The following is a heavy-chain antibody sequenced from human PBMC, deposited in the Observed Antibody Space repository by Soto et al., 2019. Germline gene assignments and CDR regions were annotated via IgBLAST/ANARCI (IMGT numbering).Heavy chain of an antibody. CDR3: AREGVRGAAAVF. CDR2: IYYSGST. D-gene: IGHD6-13*01. CDR1: GGSISSGGYY. J-gene: IGHJ4*02. Sequence: LSLTCTVSGGSISSGGYYWSWIRQHPGKGLEWIGYIYYSGSTYYNPSLKSRVTISVDTSKNQFSLKLSSVTAADTAVYYCAREGVRGAAAVFWGQVTLVTVPQ. V-gene: IGHV4-31*03.